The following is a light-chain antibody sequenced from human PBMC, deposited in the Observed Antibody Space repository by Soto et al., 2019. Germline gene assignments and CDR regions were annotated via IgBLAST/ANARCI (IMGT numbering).Light chain of an antibody. V-gene: IGLV2-14*01. Sequence: QSALTQPASVSGSPGQSITISCTGTSSDVGGYNYVSWYQQHPDKAPKLMIYEVSNRPSGVSNRFSGSKSGNTASLTISGLQGEDEADYYCSSYTSSTTWVLGGGTKLTVL. J-gene: IGLJ3*02. CDR2: EVS. CDR1: SSDVGGYNY. CDR3: SSYTSSTTWV.